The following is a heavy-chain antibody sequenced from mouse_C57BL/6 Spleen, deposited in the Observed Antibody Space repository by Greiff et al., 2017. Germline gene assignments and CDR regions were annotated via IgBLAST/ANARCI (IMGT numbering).Heavy chain of an antibody. Sequence: VQLQQPGAELVRPGSSVKLSCKASGYTFTSYWMHWVKQRPIQGLEWIGNIDPSDSETHYNQKFKDKATLTVDKSSSTAYMQLSSLTSEDSAVYYCARSGSSGSLFAYWGQGTLVTVSA. J-gene: IGHJ3*01. CDR2: IDPSDSET. CDR1: GYTFTSYW. CDR3: ARSGSSGSLFAY. D-gene: IGHD3-2*02. V-gene: IGHV1-52*01.